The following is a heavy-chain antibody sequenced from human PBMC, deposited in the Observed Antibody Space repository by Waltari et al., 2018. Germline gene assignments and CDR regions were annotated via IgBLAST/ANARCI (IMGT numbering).Heavy chain of an antibody. J-gene: IGHJ4*02. Sequence: EVQLVESGGGLVKPGGSLRLSCAASGFTFSSYSMNWVRQAPVKGLEWVSSISSSSSYIYYADSVKGRFTISRDNAKNSLYLQMNSLRAEDTAVYYCARDAGTVTTYYFDYWGQGTLVTVSS. D-gene: IGHD4-17*01. V-gene: IGHV3-21*01. CDR1: GFTFSSYS. CDR2: ISSSSSYI. CDR3: ARDAGTVTTYYFDY.